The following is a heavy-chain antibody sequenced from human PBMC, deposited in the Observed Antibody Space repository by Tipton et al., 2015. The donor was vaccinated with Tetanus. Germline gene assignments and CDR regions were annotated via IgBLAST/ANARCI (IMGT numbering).Heavy chain of an antibody. V-gene: IGHV1-2*02. CDR1: GYTFTGYY. CDR2: IDPNSGGT. CDR3: ARDRGDYIYYGMDV. D-gene: IGHD3-22*01. J-gene: IGHJ6*02. Sequence: QLVQSGAEVKKPGASVKVSCKASGYTFTGYYMYWVRQAPGQGLEWMGWIDPNSGGTVYAQKFQGRVPMTRDTSISTAYMGLRSLRSDDTAVYYCARDRGDYIYYGMDVWGPGTTVTVS.